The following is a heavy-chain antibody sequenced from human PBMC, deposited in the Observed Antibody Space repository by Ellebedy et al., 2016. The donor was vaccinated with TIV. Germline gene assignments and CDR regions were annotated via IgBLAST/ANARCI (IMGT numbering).Heavy chain of an antibody. Sequence: AASVKVSCKASGYSFTNFGFSWVRQAPGQGLDWMGWISGYNGDTNYAQNLQGRLTLTTDTSTSTAYMELRSLTSDDTAFYYCARLDGYKLDSWGQGTLVSVST. D-gene: IGHD5-24*01. CDR1: GYSFTNFG. CDR2: ISGYNGDT. V-gene: IGHV1-18*01. J-gene: IGHJ4*02. CDR3: ARLDGYKLDS.